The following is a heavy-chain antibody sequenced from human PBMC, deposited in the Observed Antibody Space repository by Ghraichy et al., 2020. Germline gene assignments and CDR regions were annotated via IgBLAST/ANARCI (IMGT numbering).Heavy chain of an antibody. CDR3: TTDLNHYCFNDVCYPPF. Sequence: GGSLRLSCAVSGCRVTNAWLNWVRQAPGKGLAWVGRIKSKIHGGTTDHAAPVKGRFAISTDDSKNTLYLQMNGLKTEDTGVYYCTTDLNHYCFNDVCYPPFWGQGILVTVSS. V-gene: IGHV3-15*07. CDR1: GCRVTNAW. J-gene: IGHJ4*02. CDR2: IKSKIHGGTT. D-gene: IGHD2-8*01.